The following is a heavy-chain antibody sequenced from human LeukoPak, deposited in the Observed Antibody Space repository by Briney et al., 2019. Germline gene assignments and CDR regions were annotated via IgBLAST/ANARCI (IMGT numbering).Heavy chain of an antibody. V-gene: IGHV3-23*01. D-gene: IGHD1-26*01. CDR1: GFTFSSSA. J-gene: IGHJ2*01. Sequence: GGSLRLSCAASGFTFSSSAMSWVRQAPGKGLEWVSGIGGSGAGTYYAVSVKGRFTISRDNSKNTLYLQMNSLRAEDTAVYYCAKDRTVGASYWYFDLWGRGTLVTVSS. CDR3: AKDRTVGASYWYFDL. CDR2: IGGSGAGT.